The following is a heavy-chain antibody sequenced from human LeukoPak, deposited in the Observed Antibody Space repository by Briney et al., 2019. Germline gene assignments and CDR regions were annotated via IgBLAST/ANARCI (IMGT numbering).Heavy chain of an antibody. CDR2: IYYSGST. J-gene: IGHJ6*02. Sequence: KPSETLSLTGTGSGVSISSYYWIWIRQPPGKGLEWIGYIYYSGSTNYNPSLKSRVTISVDTSKNQFSLKLSSVTAADTAVYYCARDGGSPYYYGMDVWGQGTTVTVSS. V-gene: IGHV4-59*01. D-gene: IGHD1-14*01. CDR1: GVSISSYY. CDR3: ARDGGSPYYYGMDV.